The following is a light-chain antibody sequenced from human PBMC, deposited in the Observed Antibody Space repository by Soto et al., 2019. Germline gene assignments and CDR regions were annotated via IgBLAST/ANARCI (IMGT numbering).Light chain of an antibody. CDR2: GAS. CDR3: QQYRTSRLT. CDR1: QSVTSSY. Sequence: EIVLTQSPGTLSLSPGERATLSCRASQSVTSSYLAWYQQKPGQAPRLLISGASSRATGIPDRFSGSGSGTDFPLTISRLEPEDFAVYYCQQYRTSRLTFGGGTKVEIK. J-gene: IGKJ4*01. V-gene: IGKV3-20*01.